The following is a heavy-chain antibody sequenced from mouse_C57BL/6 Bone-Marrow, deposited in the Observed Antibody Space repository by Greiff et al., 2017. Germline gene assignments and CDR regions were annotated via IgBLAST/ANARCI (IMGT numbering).Heavy chain of an antibody. CDR2: INPGSGGT. CDR1: GYAFTNYL. V-gene: IGHV1-54*01. Sequence: VKLMESGAELVRPGTSVKVSCKASGYAFTNYLIEWVKQRPGQGLEWIGVINPGSGGTNYNEKFKGKATLTADKSSSTAYMQLSSLTSEDSAVYFCARGGGITTVVAHFAYWGKGTLVTVSA. D-gene: IGHD1-1*01. CDR3: ARGGGITTVVAHFAY. J-gene: IGHJ3*01.